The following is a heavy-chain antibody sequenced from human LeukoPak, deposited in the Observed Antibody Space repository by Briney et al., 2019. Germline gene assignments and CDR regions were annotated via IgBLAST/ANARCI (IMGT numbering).Heavy chain of an antibody. J-gene: IGHJ3*02. Sequence: SVKVSCKASGGTFSSYAISWVRQAPGQGLEWMGGIIPIFGTANYAQKFQGRVTITADESTSTAYMELSSLRSEDTPLHYCARDSRGEVVNGDDAFGISGQGTMVTVPS. V-gene: IGHV1-69*13. CDR1: GGTFSSYA. CDR2: IIPIFGTA. D-gene: IGHD4-23*01. CDR3: ARDSRGEVVNGDDAFGI.